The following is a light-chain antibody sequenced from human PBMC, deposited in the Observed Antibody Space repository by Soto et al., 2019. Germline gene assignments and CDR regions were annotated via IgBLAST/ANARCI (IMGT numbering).Light chain of an antibody. J-gene: IGKJ3*01. Sequence: DIQMTQSPSTLSASVGHRVTITCRASQSISTWLAWYQQKPGKAPNLLIYDASSLQSGVPSRFSGSGSGTEFTLTISSLQPDDFATYYCQQYKSYQLTFGPGTKVEIK. CDR3: QQYKSYQLT. CDR2: DAS. V-gene: IGKV1-5*01. CDR1: QSISTW.